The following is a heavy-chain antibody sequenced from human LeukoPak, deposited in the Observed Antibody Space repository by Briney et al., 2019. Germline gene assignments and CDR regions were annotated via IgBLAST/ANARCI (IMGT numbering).Heavy chain of an antibody. J-gene: IGHJ4*02. Sequence: ASVKVSCKASGGTFSSYAISWVRQAPGQGLEWMGWVNVNTGYTKSARKFKGRVTMTRDTSITTGYMELSRLKSDDTAVYYCASDEFSDSRGYYAAPLDHWGQGTLVSVSS. CDR2: VNVNTGYT. CDR3: ASDEFSDSRGYYAAPLDH. V-gene: IGHV1-2*02. D-gene: IGHD3-22*01. CDR1: GGTFSSYA.